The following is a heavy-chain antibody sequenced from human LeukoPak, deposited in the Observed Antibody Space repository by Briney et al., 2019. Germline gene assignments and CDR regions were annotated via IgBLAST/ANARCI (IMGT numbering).Heavy chain of an antibody. V-gene: IGHV4-59*08. J-gene: IGHJ4*02. CDR2: IHYSGST. D-gene: IGHD1-1*01. CDR1: GGFINSYY. CDR3: ARWATGSRYFDY. Sequence: PSETLSLTCTVSGGFINSYYWSWVRQPPGKGLEWIGYIHYSGSTKYNPSLKSRITISVDTSKNQFSLRLNSVTAADTAVYYCARWATGSRYFDYWGQGTLVTVSS.